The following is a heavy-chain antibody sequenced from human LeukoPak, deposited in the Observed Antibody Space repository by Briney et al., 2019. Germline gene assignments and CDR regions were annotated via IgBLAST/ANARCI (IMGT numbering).Heavy chain of an antibody. CDR1: GGSISLSYYY. CDR3: ARPPHYYDTSGYSV. D-gene: IGHD3-22*01. V-gene: IGHV4-39*07. Sequence: SETLSLTCSVSGGSISLSYYYWGWIRQPPGKALEWIGSVYYSGTTSYNPSLKSRVTISVDMSKNHFSLRLNSVTAADTAVYYCARPPHYYDTSGYSVWGQGTLVTVSS. J-gene: IGHJ4*02. CDR2: VYYSGTT.